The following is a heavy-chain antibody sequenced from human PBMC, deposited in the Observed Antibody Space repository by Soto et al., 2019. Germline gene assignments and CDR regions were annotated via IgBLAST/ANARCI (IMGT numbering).Heavy chain of an antibody. CDR3: ARGLKNYYAMDV. D-gene: IGHD3-16*01. J-gene: IGHJ6*02. CDR1: GFTFNSYW. CDR2: LNSDGSSK. Sequence: PXXSLRLSCAASGFTFNSYWMHWVPQAPGRGLVWVSRLNSDGSSKYYGDSMKGRFTISRDNAENTVYLQMNSMRDEDTAVYFCARGLKNYYAMDVWGQGTTVTVSS. V-gene: IGHV3-74*01.